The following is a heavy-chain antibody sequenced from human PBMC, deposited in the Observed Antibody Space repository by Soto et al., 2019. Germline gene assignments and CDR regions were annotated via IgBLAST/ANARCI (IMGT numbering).Heavy chain of an antibody. CDR2: IIPIFGTA. V-gene: IGHV1-69*01. CDR3: ARGNRHYDILTNWFGP. D-gene: IGHD3-9*01. Sequence: QVQLVQSGAEVKKPGSSVKVSCKASGGTFSSYAISWVRQAPGQGLEWMGGIIPIFGTANYAQKFQGRVTITADESTRTAYMELSSLRSEDTAVYYCARGNRHYDILTNWFGPWGQGTLVTVSS. CDR1: GGTFSSYA. J-gene: IGHJ5*02.